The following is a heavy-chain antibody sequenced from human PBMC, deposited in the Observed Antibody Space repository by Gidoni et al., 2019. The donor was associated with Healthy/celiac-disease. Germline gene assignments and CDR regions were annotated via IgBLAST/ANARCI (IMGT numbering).Heavy chain of an antibody. J-gene: IGHJ3*02. Sequence: SCAASGFTFSSYWMSWVRQAPGKGLEWVANIKQDGSEKYYVDSVKGRFTIARDNAKNSLYLQMNSLRAEDTAVYYCARGPGDGYYGSGTGAFDIWGQGTMVTVSS. CDR3: ARGPGDGYYGSGTGAFDI. CDR1: GFTFSSYW. CDR2: IKQDGSEK. V-gene: IGHV3-7*01. D-gene: IGHD3-10*01.